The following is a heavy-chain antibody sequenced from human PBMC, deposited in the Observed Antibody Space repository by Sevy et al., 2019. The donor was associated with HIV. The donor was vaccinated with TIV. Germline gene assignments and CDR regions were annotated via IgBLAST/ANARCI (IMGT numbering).Heavy chain of an antibody. CDR3: AKDAIRGAAGSFDY. J-gene: IGHJ4*02. Sequence: GGSLRPSCAASGFTFDDYAMHWVRQAPGKGLEWVLGISWNRGSIGYADSVKGRLTISRDNAKNSLYLQRNSLGDEDAALYYCAKDAIRGAAGSFDYWGQGTLVTVSS. CDR1: GFTFDDYA. V-gene: IGHV3-9*01. D-gene: IGHD6-13*01. CDR2: ISWNRGSI.